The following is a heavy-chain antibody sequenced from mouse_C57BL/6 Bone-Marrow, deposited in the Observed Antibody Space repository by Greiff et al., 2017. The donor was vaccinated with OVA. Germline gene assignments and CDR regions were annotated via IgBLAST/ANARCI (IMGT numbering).Heavy chain of an antibody. Sequence: VQLQQSGAELVRPGASVKLSCTASGFNIKDDYMHWVKQRPEQGLEWIGWIDPENGDTEYASKFQGKATITADTSSNTAYLQLSSLTSEDTAVYYCTTRTTVVAPHFDYWGQGTTLTVSS. V-gene: IGHV14-4*01. J-gene: IGHJ2*01. CDR1: GFNIKDDY. D-gene: IGHD1-1*01. CDR3: TTRTTVVAPHFDY. CDR2: IDPENGDT.